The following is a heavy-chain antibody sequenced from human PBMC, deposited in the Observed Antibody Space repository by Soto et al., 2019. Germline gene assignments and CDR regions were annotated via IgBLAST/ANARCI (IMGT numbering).Heavy chain of an antibody. D-gene: IGHD5-18*01. CDR3: AKDKDRRWIQPLEH. CDR2: ISGSGGST. V-gene: IGHV3-23*01. Sequence: GGSLRLSCAASGFTFSSYAMSWVRQAPGKGLEWVSAISGSGGSTYYADSVKGRFTISRDNSKNTLYLQMNSLRAEETAVYYCAKDKDRRWIQPLEHWGEGTLVTVSS. J-gene: IGHJ5*02. CDR1: GFTFSSYA.